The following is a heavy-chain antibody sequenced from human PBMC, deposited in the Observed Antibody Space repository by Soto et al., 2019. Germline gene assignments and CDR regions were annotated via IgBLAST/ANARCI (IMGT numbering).Heavy chain of an antibody. J-gene: IGHJ6*02. V-gene: IGHV4-59*08. CDR1: GGSISSYY. Sequence: SETLSLTCTVSGGSISSYYWSRIRQPPGKGLEWIGYIYYSGSTNYNPSLKSRVTISVDTSKNQFSLKLSSVTAADTAVYYFARLVAGPLNYYGMDVWGQGTTVTVSS. D-gene: IGHD6-19*01. CDR3: ARLVAGPLNYYGMDV. CDR2: IYYSGST.